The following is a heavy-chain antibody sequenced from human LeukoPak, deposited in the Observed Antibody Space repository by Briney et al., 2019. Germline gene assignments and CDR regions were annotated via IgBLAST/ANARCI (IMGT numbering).Heavy chain of an antibody. J-gene: IGHJ4*02. CDR2: IYYRGTT. D-gene: IGHD2-21*01. CDR3: AREYSRSVVAGSRPDY. V-gene: IGHV4-39*02. CDR1: GDSISSSSYY. Sequence: PSETLALTCTVSGDSISSSSYYWGWIRRPPGKGLEWIGSIYYRGTTYYNTSLKSRVTITVDTSNNQFSLKLNSVTAADTAVYFCAREYSRSVVAGSRPDYWGQGLLVAVSS.